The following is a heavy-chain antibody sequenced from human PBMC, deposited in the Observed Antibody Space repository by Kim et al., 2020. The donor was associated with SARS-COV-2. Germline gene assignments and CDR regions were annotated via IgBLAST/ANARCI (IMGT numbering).Heavy chain of an antibody. CDR3: ARLGITGTTFDY. D-gene: IGHD1-7*01. CDR2: IYHSGST. Sequence: SETLSLTCAVSGGSFTSGGYPWSWIRQPPGKGLEWIGYIYHSGSTYYNPSLKSRVTISVDRSKNQFALKLSSVTAADTAVYYCARLGITGTTFDYWGQGTLVTVSS. V-gene: IGHV4-30-2*01. J-gene: IGHJ4*02. CDR1: GGSFTSGGYP.